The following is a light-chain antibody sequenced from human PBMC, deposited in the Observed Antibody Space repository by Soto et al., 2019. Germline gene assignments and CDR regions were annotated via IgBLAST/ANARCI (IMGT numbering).Light chain of an antibody. Sequence: EIVRTQSPATLSVSPGERATLSCRASQSVSSSFLAWYQQKPGQAPRLLIYGASSRATGVPDRFSGSGSGTDFTLTISRLEPEDFAVFYCQQYGSSPPITFGQGTRREIK. CDR2: GAS. J-gene: IGKJ5*01. V-gene: IGKV3-20*01. CDR3: QQYGSSPPIT. CDR1: QSVSSSF.